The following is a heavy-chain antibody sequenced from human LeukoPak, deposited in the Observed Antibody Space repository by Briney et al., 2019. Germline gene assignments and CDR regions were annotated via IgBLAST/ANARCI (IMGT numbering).Heavy chain of an antibody. D-gene: IGHD2-15*01. CDR1: GFTFDDYA. Sequence: GGSLRLSCAASGFTFDDYAMHWVRQPPGKGLEWVSGISWNSGTVTYADSVKGRFTISRDNSKNTLYLQMNSLRAEDTAVYYCAKDPNCSGGSCYLTYFDYWGQGTLVTVSS. CDR3: AKDPNCSGGSCYLTYFDY. CDR2: ISWNSGTV. V-gene: IGHV3-9*01. J-gene: IGHJ4*02.